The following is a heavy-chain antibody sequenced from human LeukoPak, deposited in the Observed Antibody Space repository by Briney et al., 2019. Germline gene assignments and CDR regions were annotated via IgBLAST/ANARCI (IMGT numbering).Heavy chain of an antibody. V-gene: IGHV1-2*02. D-gene: IGHD5-12*01. CDR3: ARDAPHGDYQVY. CDR1: GYTFTGYY. J-gene: IGHJ4*02. CDR2: INPNSGGT. Sequence: ASVKVSCKASGYTFTGYYMHWVRQAPGQGLEWMGWINPNSGGTNYAQKFQGRVTMTRDTSISTAYMELSRLRSGDTAVCYCARDAPHGDYQVYWGQGTLVTVSS.